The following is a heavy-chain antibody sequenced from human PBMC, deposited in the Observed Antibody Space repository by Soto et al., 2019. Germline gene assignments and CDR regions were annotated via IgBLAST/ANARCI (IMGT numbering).Heavy chain of an antibody. CDR3: ARVGAVAGFLGASDYFDY. CDR2: ISYDGSNK. V-gene: IGHV3-30-3*01. Sequence: GGSLRLSCAASGFTFSSYAMHWVRQAPGKGLEWVAVISYDGSNKYYADSVKGRFTISRDNSKNTLYLQMNSLRAEDTAVYYCARVGAVAGFLGASDYFDYWGQGALVTVSS. J-gene: IGHJ4*02. CDR1: GFTFSSYA. D-gene: IGHD6-19*01.